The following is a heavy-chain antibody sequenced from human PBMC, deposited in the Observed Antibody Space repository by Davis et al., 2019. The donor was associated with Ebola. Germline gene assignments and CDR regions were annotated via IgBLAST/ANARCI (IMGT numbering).Heavy chain of an antibody. D-gene: IGHD3-9*01. CDR1: GGSISSGDYY. Sequence: SETLSLTCTVSGGSISSGDYYWSWIRQPPGKGLEWIGYIYYSGSTYYNPSLKSRVTISVDTSKNQFSLKLSSVTAADTAVYYCARAPTTYYDILTGYFSPPRVWGQGTLVTVSS. CDR2: IYYSGST. J-gene: IGHJ4*02. V-gene: IGHV4-30-4*01. CDR3: ARAPTTYYDILTGYFSPPRV.